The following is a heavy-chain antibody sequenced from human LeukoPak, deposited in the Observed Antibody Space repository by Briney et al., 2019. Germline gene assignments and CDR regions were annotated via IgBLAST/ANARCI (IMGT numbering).Heavy chain of an antibody. CDR3: ARKGPEHLPTYFDH. CDR2: IWPSGST. CDR1: GGSISSYY. V-gene: IGHV4-4*08. J-gene: IGHJ4*02. Sequence: SETLSLTCSVSGGSISSYYWSWIRQPPGEGLEWIGYIWPSGSTNYNPSLSGRVAISLDKSRNHFTLMVTAVTAADTAFYYCARKGPEHLPTYFDHWGRGILVTVSS. D-gene: IGHD2-21*01.